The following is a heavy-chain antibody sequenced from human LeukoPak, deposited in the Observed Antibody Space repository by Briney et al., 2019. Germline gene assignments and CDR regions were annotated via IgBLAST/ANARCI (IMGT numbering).Heavy chain of an antibody. V-gene: IGHV3-23*01. Sequence: GGSLRLSCAASGFTFTNFAMSWVRQAPGKGLDWVSSIGASDGSTYYADSVKGRFTISRVNSKNTLYLQMNSLRAEDTGVYFCARKEADFYYYGIDVWAKGPRSPSP. J-gene: IGHJ6*02. CDR3: ARKEADFYYYGIDV. D-gene: IGHD1-14*01. CDR1: GFTFTNFA. CDR2: IGASDGST.